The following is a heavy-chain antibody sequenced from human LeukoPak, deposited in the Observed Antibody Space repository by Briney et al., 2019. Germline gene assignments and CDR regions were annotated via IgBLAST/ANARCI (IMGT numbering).Heavy chain of an antibody. D-gene: IGHD3-10*01. J-gene: IGHJ4*02. CDR2: ISDSGGST. V-gene: IGHV3-23*01. CDR3: ARGYGSIDY. CDR1: GFTFSSYV. Sequence: GGSLRLSCAVSGFTFSSYVMSWDRQAPGKGLEWVSTISDSGGSTYYADSVKGRFTISRDNSKNTLDLQMNSLRAEDTAVYYCARGYGSIDYWGQGTLVTVSS.